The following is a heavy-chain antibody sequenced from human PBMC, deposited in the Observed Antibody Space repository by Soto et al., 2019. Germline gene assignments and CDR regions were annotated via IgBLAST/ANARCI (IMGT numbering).Heavy chain of an antibody. V-gene: IGHV3-33*01. CDR1: GFSFSTYT. J-gene: IGHJ2*01. CDR2: IWYDGSNR. CDR3: ARDRHYFDL. Sequence: QVQLEESGGGVVQPGRSLRLSCAASGFSFSTYTIHWVRQAPGKGLEWVAFIWYDGSNRDYADSVKGRFTISRDNSKNTMHLQMNSLRVEDTAMYFCARDRHYFDLWGRGTLVTVSS.